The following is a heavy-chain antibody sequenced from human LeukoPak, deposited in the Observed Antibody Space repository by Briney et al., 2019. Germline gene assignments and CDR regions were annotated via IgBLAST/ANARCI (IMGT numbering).Heavy chain of an antibody. V-gene: IGHV1-69*13. D-gene: IGHD5-24*01. Sequence: ASVQVSCKASGGTFSSYAISWVRQAPGQGLEWMGGIIPIFGTANYAQKFQGRVTITADESTSTAYMELSSLRSEDTAVYYCARLGPERFDPWGQGTLVTVSS. J-gene: IGHJ5*02. CDR2: IIPIFGTA. CDR1: GGTFSSYA. CDR3: ARLGPERFDP.